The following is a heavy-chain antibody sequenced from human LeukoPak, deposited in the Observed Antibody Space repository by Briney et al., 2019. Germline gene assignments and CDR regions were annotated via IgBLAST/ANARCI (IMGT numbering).Heavy chain of an antibody. V-gene: IGHV1-2*02. D-gene: IGHD6-13*01. CDR3: ARDIAGAGTDETTYYCYYYMDV. Sequence: ASVKVSCKASGYTFSGYYLHWVRQAPGQGLEWMGWIDPNSGGPNYAQKFQGRITMTRDTSINTEYIELSRLRSDDTAVYYCARDIAGAGTDETTYYCYYYMDVWGKGTTVTISS. CDR2: IDPNSGGP. J-gene: IGHJ6*03. CDR1: GYTFSGYY.